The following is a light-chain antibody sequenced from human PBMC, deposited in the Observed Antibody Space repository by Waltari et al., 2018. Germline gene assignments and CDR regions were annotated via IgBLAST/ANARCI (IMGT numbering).Light chain of an antibody. CDR2: CAS. Sequence: SCRHSQSVNSQLAWYQHKPGQAPRLLIYCASIRVTVISARFSGSGSGTDFTLSISSLEPEDFAVYYCQQRSKWPWSFGQGTKVEIK. J-gene: IGKJ1*01. CDR1: QSVNSQ. CDR3: QQRSKWPWS. V-gene: IGKV3-11*01.